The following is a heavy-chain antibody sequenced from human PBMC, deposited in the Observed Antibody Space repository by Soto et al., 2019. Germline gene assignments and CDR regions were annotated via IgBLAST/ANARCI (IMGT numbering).Heavy chain of an antibody. Sequence: PGGSLRLSCAASGFSFSSYAVSWVRQAPGKGLEWVAVISGSGGSTYYADSVKGRFTISRDNSKNTPYLQMNSLRAEDTAVYYCAKGYCSGGSCVDAFDIWGQGTMVTVSS. V-gene: IGHV3-23*01. J-gene: IGHJ3*02. D-gene: IGHD2-15*01. CDR3: AKGYCSGGSCVDAFDI. CDR1: GFSFSSYA. CDR2: ISGSGGST.